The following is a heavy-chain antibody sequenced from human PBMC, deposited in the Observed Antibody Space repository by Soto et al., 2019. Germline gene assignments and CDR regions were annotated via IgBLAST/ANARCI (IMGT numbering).Heavy chain of an antibody. CDR1: GFTFSTYW. CDR2: IDRDGKNK. Sequence: EVQLVESGGDLVQSGESQRLSCSASGFTFSTYWMTWVRQAPGKGLEWVANIDRDGKNKVYVDSVKGRFTISRDNAKNSLYLQMNSLRAEDSAVYYCARDPYGTGGYGAFDVWGQGTMVTVS. D-gene: IGHD2-8*02. V-gene: IGHV3-7*04. CDR3: ARDPYGTGGYGAFDV. J-gene: IGHJ3*01.